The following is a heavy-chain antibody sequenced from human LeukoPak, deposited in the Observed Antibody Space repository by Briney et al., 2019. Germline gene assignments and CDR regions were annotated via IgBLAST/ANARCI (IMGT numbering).Heavy chain of an antibody. V-gene: IGHV1-69*04. CDR1: GGTFSSYA. CDR3: ARLEVVAADSDY. CDR2: IIPILGIA. J-gene: IGHJ4*02. D-gene: IGHD2-15*01. Sequence: SVKVFCKASGGTFSSYAISWVRQAPGQGLEWMGRIIPILGIANYAQKFQGRVTITADKSTSTAYMELSSLRSEDTAVYYCARLEVVAADSDYWGQGTLVTVSS.